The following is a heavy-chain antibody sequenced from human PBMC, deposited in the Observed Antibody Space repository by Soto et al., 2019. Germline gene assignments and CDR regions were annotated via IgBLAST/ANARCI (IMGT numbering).Heavy chain of an antibody. D-gene: IGHD2-15*01. J-gene: IGHJ6*02. CDR3: ARDPLIGYYYYYGMDV. V-gene: IGHV4-4*07. Sequence: QVQLQESGPGLVKPSETLSLTCTVSGGSISSYYWSWIRQPAGKGLEWIGRIYTSGSTNYNPSLKSRVTMAVDTSKNQFSLKLSSVTAADTAVYYCARDPLIGYYYYYGMDVWGQGTTVTVSS. CDR1: GGSISSYY. CDR2: IYTSGST.